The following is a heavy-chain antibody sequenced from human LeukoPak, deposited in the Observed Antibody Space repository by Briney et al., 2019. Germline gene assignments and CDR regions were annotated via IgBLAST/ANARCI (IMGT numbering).Heavy chain of an antibody. CDR2: ISYSGST. J-gene: IGHJ3*02. Sequence: SETLSLTCTVSGASISGYYWSWIRQPPGRGLEWLGYISYSGSTNYNPSLKSRVTISVDTSKNQFSLKLSSVTAADTAVYYCALDSSGWSDDSFDIWGQGTMVTVSS. CDR1: GASISGYY. V-gene: IGHV4-59*01. CDR3: ALDSSGWSDDSFDI. D-gene: IGHD6-19*01.